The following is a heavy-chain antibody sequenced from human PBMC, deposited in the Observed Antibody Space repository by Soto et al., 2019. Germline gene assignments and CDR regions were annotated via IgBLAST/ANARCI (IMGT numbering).Heavy chain of an antibody. CDR2: ISGSGGST. D-gene: IGHD3-16*01. CDR1: GFTFSSYA. Sequence: EVQLLESGGGLVQPGGSLRLSCAASGFTFSSYAMSWVRQAPGKGLEWVSAISGSGGSTYYADSVKGRFTISRDNSKNTLYLQMHGLRAEDTAVSCCAKDGGHYFDYWGQGTLVTVSS. J-gene: IGHJ4*02. CDR3: AKDGGHYFDY. V-gene: IGHV3-23*01.